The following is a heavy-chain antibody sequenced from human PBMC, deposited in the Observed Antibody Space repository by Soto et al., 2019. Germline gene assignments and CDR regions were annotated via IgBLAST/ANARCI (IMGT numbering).Heavy chain of an antibody. CDR2: INHSGST. Sequence: SETLSLTCAVYGGSFSGYYWSWIRQPPGKGLEWIGEINHSGSTNYNPSLKSRVTISVDTSKNQFSLKLSSLTTADTAVYYCASAPLGIAVAGTHFDYWGQGTLVTVSS. D-gene: IGHD6-19*01. CDR1: GGSFSGYY. J-gene: IGHJ4*02. CDR3: ASAPLGIAVAGTHFDY. V-gene: IGHV4-34*01.